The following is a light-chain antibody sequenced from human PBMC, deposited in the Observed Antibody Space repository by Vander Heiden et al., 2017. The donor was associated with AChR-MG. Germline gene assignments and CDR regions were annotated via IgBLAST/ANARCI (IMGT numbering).Light chain of an antibody. V-gene: IGLV1-44*01. CDR3: AAFDDSRNGWV. Sequence: QSVLTQPPSASGTPGQRVTISCSGSSSNIGSNTVNWYQQLPGTAPKLLIYSNNQRPSGVPDRFSGSKSGTSASLAISGLQSEDEADYYCAAFDDSRNGWVFGGGTKLTVL. CDR1: SSNIGSNT. CDR2: SNN. J-gene: IGLJ3*02.